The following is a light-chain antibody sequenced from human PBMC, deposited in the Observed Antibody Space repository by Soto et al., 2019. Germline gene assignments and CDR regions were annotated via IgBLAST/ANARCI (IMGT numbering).Light chain of an antibody. J-gene: IGLJ1*01. V-gene: IGLV2-8*01. CDR2: EVS. Sequence: QSALTQPPSASGSPGQSVTISCTGTSSDVGGYNYVSWYQQHPGKAPKLMIYEVSNRPSGVPDRFSGSKSGNTASLTVSGLQAEDEADYYCSSYAGSNTPFVFGTGTKLTVL. CDR1: SSDVGGYNY. CDR3: SSYAGSNTPFV.